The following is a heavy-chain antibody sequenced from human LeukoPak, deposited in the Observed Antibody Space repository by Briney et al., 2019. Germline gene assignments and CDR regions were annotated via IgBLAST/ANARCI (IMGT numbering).Heavy chain of an antibody. V-gene: IGHV5-51*01. CDR2: IYPDDSDT. D-gene: IGHD3-10*01. CDR3: VRQRGASGTINHFDP. J-gene: IGHJ5*02. Sequence: GESLKISCKTSGYSFTTYWIGWGRQMPGTGLEWGGAIYPDDSDTRYSPSFQGQVVISADRSIRTAYLQWNTLKTSDTAMYSCVRQRGASGTINHFDPWGQGTLVTVSS. CDR1: GYSFTTYW.